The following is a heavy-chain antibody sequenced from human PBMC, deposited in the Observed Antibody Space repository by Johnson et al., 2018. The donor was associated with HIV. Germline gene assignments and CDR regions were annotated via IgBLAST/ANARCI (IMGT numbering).Heavy chain of an antibody. CDR1: GFTFSDFY. Sequence: QVQLVESGGGLVQPGGSLRLSCAASGFTFSDFYINWIRQAPGKGLEWVSYISSSGSTMYYADSVKGRVTISRDDSKNTLYLRLNSLRPEDSAVYYCAKDVSVVTPSGSFDIWGQGTMVTVSS. CDR3: AKDVSVVTPSGSFDI. V-gene: IGHV3-11*04. CDR2: ISSSGSTM. D-gene: IGHD4-23*01. J-gene: IGHJ3*02.